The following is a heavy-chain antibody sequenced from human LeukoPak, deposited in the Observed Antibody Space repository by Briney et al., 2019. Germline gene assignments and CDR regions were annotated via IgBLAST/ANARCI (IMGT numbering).Heavy chain of an antibody. D-gene: IGHD3-22*01. CDR2: ISTGSSYI. CDR1: GFTFSAYS. CDR3: ARDGPGQRNYYDSSGYHYDY. V-gene: IGHV3-21*01. Sequence: GGSLRLSCAASGFTFSAYSMNWVRQAPGKGLEWVSSISTGSSYINFADSVKGRFTISRDNAKNSLYLQMNSLRAEDTAIYYCARDGPGQRNYYDSSGYHYDYWGQGTLVTVSS. J-gene: IGHJ4*02.